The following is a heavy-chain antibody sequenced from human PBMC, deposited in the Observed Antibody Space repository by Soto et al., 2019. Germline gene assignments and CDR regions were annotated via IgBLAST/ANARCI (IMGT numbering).Heavy chain of an antibody. CDR2: ISYTGTT. CDR1: GGSINSDEYS. V-gene: IGHV4-30-4*01. J-gene: IGHJ5*02. CDR3: ARENLDTVTDS. Sequence: QVRLRESGPGLVKPSEPLSLTCLVSGGSINSDEYSWSWIRQPPGKGLEWIGYISYTGTTYYNPSLKSRVTISPDTSENQFSLKLTSVTAADTAVYYCARENLDTVTDSWGQGTLVTVSS. D-gene: IGHD4-17*01.